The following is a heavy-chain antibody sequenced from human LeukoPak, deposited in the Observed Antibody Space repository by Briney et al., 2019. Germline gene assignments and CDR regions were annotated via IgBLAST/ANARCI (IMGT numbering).Heavy chain of an antibody. CDR3: AAARAVRGAGDY. J-gene: IGHJ4*02. CDR1: GYTFTGYY. Sequence: ASVKVSCKASGYTFTGYYMHWVRQAPGQGLEWMGWINPNSGDTNYAQKLQGRVTMTRDTSISTAYMELSRLTSDDTAVYYCAAARAVRGAGDYWGQGTLVTVSS. D-gene: IGHD3-10*01. CDR2: INPNSGDT. V-gene: IGHV1-2*02.